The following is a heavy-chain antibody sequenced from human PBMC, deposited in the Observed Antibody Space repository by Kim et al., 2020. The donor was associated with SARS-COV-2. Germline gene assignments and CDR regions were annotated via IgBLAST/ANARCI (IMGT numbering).Heavy chain of an antibody. J-gene: IGHJ4*02. D-gene: IGHD6-19*01. Sequence: DSVKGRFIISRDDSKNTLYLQMNSLRAEDTAVYYCAKGTYNTGWYDYFDYWGQGTLVTVSS. V-gene: IGHV3-23*01. CDR3: AKGTYNTGWYDYFDY.